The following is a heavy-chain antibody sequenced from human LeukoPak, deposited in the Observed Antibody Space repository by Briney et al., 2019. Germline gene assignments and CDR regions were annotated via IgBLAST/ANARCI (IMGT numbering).Heavy chain of an antibody. D-gene: IGHD3-3*01. CDR2: IYYSGST. J-gene: IGHJ5*02. Sequence: SETLSLTCTVSGGSISSGTYYWGWIRQPPGKGLEWIGSIYYSGSTYYNPSLKSRVTISVDTSKNQFSLKLSSVTAADTAVYYCARVYYDFWSGFNTPTNWFDPWGQGTLVTVSP. CDR3: ARVYYDFWSGFNTPTNWFDP. V-gene: IGHV4-39*07. CDR1: GGSISSGTYY.